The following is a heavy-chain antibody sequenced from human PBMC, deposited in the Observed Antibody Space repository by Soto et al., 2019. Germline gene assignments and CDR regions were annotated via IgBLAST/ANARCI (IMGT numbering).Heavy chain of an antibody. J-gene: IGHJ6*02. D-gene: IGHD6-13*01. Sequence: SETLSLTCTVSGGSISSGGYYWSWIRQHPGKGLEWIGYIYYSGSTYYNPSLKSRVTISVDTSKNQSSLKLSSVTAADTAVYYCARVANGSSWGYYYYYYGMDVWGQGTTVTVSS. CDR3: ARVANGSSWGYYYYYYGMDV. CDR1: GGSISSGGYY. V-gene: IGHV4-31*03. CDR2: IYYSGST.